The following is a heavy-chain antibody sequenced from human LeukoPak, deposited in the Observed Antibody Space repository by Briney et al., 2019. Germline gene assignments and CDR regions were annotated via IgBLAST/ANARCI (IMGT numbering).Heavy chain of an antibody. CDR2: ISSSSSTI. CDR1: GFTFSSNV. Sequence: PGGSLRLSCAASGFTFSSNVMSWVRQAPGKGLEWVSYISSSSSTIDYADSVKGRFTVSRDNAENSLYLQMNSLRAEDTAVYYCARGSNFRGDYEVHWGQGTLVTVSS. V-gene: IGHV3-48*01. D-gene: IGHD4-17*01. J-gene: IGHJ4*02. CDR3: ARGSNFRGDYEVH.